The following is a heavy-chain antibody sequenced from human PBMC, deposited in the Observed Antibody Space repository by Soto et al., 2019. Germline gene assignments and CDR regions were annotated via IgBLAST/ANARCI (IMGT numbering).Heavy chain of an antibody. CDR2: IYYSGST. V-gene: IGHV4-59*01. Sequence: PSETLSLTCTVSGGSISSYYWSWIRQPPGKGLEWIGYIYYSGSTNYNPSLKSRVTISVDTSKNQFSLKLSSVTAADTAVYYCASSLRRAAACSEYWGQGTLVTVSS. CDR3: ASSLRRAAACSEY. J-gene: IGHJ4*02. CDR1: GGSISSYY. D-gene: IGHD6-13*01.